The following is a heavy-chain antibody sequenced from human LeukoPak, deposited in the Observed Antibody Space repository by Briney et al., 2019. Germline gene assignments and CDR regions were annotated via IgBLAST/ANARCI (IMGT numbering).Heavy chain of an antibody. CDR2: IYHSGNT. CDR1: GYSISSGYY. V-gene: IGHV4-38-2*02. Sequence: SETLSLTCIVSGYSISSGYYWDWIRQPPGKGLEWIGSIYHSGNTYYNPSLESRVTISVDTSTNQFSLKLSSVTAADTAVYYCARTTEGGYTYDYFYYYYMDVWGKGTTVTISS. J-gene: IGHJ6*03. D-gene: IGHD5-18*01. CDR3: ARTTEGGYTYDYFYYYYMDV.